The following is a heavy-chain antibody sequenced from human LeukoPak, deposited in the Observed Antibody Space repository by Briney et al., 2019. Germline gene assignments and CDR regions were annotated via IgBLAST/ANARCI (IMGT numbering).Heavy chain of an antibody. J-gene: IGHJ3*02. D-gene: IGHD3-9*01. V-gene: IGHV4-34*01. CDR1: GGSFSGYY. CDR3: ARGYYDILASYYNLGAFDI. Sequence: PSETLSLTCAVYGGSFSGYYWSWIRQPPGKGLEWIGEINHSGSTNYNPSLKSRVTISVDTSKNQFSLKLSSVTAADTAVYYCARGYYDILASYYNLGAFDIWGQGTMVTVSS. CDR2: INHSGST.